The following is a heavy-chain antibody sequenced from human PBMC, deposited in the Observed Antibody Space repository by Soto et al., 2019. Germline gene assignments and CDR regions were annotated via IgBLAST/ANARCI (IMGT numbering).Heavy chain of an antibody. Sequence: EVQLVESGGGLVQPGGSLRLSCTASGLIFSNYGMNWVRQAAGKRPEWVSSISSGGEYIEYAVSVKGHLTISRESAHNILLMQVTSLVFYDTVVYYCATDGAAGGDRGLWGQGSTVTVCS. CDR3: ATDGAAGGDRGL. V-gene: IGHV3-21*06. CDR2: ISSGGEYI. J-gene: IGHJ6*02. CDR1: GLIFSNYG. D-gene: IGHD6-25*01.